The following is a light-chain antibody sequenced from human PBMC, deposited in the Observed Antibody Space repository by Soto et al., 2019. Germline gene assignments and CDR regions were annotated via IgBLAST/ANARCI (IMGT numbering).Light chain of an antibody. CDR3: EQFGSSSWT. CDR2: VAS. V-gene: IGKV3-20*01. J-gene: IGKJ1*01. Sequence: ERVLTQSPGTLSLSPGAKATLSCRASQSVSTSYLAWYQQKPGQAPRRLIYVASSRATGIPDRVSGSGSGTDFTRTVSRLEPEDFAVYYCEQFGSSSWTFGQGTKVESK. CDR1: QSVSTSY.